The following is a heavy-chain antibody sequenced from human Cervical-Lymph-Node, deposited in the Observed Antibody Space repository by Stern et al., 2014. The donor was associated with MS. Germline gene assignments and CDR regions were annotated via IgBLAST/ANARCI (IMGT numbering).Heavy chain of an antibody. CDR3: ARDPSRFGDNGYLDF. D-gene: IGHD3-10*01. CDR1: GFTFSRFA. V-gene: IGHV3-30-3*01. CDR2: ISHDGTNK. J-gene: IGHJ4*02. Sequence: VQLVESGGGLVQPGKSLRLSCAASGFTFSRFAMHWVRQAPGQGLQWLAVISHDGTNKYYAASVKGRFTISRDKSNNAVYLQISSLRLDDTAVYFCARDPSRFGDNGYLDFWGQGTLVTVSS.